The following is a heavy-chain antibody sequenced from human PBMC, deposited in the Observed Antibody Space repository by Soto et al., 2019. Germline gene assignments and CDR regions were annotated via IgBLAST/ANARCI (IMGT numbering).Heavy chain of an antibody. D-gene: IGHD3-9*01. V-gene: IGHV5-51*01. CDR3: ARLHGDYDALTGQGSYHYYYGLDV. CDR1: GYNFPTYW. CDR2: IYPGDSDT. J-gene: IGHJ6*02. Sequence: GESLKISCKGSGYNFPTYWIGWVRQMPGRGLEWMGVIYPGDSDTRYSPSFQGQVTISADKSIRTAFLQWSSLKASDTAMYYCARLHGDYDALTGQGSYHYYYGLDVWGQGSTVTVSS.